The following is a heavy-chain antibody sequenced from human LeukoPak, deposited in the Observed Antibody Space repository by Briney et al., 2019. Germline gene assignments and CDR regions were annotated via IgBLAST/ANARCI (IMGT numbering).Heavy chain of an antibody. CDR2: INHNGNVN. CDR3: ARDDLGTSYFYYGMDV. Sequence: GGSLRLSCAASGFTFSSYWMNWARQAPGKGLEWVASINHNGNVNYYVDSVKGRFTISRDNAKNSLYLQMNSLRAEDTAIYYCARDDLGTSYFYYGMDVWGQGTTVTVSS. V-gene: IGHV3-7*01. J-gene: IGHJ6*02. D-gene: IGHD3/OR15-3a*01. CDR1: GFTFSSYW.